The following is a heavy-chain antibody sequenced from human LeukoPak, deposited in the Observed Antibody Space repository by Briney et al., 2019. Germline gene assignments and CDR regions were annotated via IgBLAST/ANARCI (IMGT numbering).Heavy chain of an antibody. J-gene: IGHJ5*02. CDR2: VNPDGSSI. D-gene: IGHD7-27*01. CDR1: GFTFSTYW. V-gene: IGHV3-74*01. Sequence: GGSLRLSCAASGFTFSTYWMHRVRQTPGKGLAWVSRVNPDGSSINYADSVKGRFTISRDNAKSTLYLQMKSVTAEDTAVYYCATAGDYRFDNWGQGILVTVSS. CDR3: ATAGDYRFDN.